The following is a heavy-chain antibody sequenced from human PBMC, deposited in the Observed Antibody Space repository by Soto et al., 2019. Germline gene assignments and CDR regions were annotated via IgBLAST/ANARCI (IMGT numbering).Heavy chain of an antibody. CDR2: FYYSGST. D-gene: IGHD4-17*01. Sequence: QVQLQESGPGLVKPSETLSLTCTVSGGSISSYYWSWIRQPPGKGLEWIGYFYYSGSTNYNPSLKSRVTISVETSKNQFSLKLNSVTAADTAVYYCAREFSTVTNYGMDVWGQGTTVTVSS. V-gene: IGHV4-59*01. CDR3: AREFSTVTNYGMDV. J-gene: IGHJ6*02. CDR1: GGSISSYY.